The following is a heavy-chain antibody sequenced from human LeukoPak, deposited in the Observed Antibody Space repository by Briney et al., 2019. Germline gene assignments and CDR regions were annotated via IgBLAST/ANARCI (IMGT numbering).Heavy chain of an antibody. V-gene: IGHV4-4*07. Sequence: SETLSLTCTVSGGSVNTYYWSWIRQPAGKGLEWIGRIYISGITNYNPSLKSRVTISVDTSKNQFSLKLSSVTAADTAVYYCAREIKADIAVTGTVDYWGQGTLVTVSS. D-gene: IGHD6-19*01. CDR2: IYISGIT. J-gene: IGHJ4*02. CDR3: AREIKADIAVTGTVDY. CDR1: GGSVNTYY.